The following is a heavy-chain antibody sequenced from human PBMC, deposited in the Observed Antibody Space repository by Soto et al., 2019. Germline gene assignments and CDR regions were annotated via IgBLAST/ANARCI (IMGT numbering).Heavy chain of an antibody. CDR1: GGTFSSYA. V-gene: IGHV1-69*06. CDR3: ATKRGIQVEKWGVPDSPPYGMDV. D-gene: IGHD5-18*01. CDR2: IIPIFGTA. Sequence: GASVKVSCKASGGTFSSYAISWVRQAPGQGLEWMGGIIPIFGTANYAQKFQGRVTITADKSTSTAYMELSSLRSEDTAVYYCATKRGIQVEKWGVPDSPPYGMDVWGQGTTVTVSS. J-gene: IGHJ6*02.